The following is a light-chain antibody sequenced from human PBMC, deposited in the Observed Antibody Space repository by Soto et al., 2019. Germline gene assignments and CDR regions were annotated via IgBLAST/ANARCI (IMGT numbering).Light chain of an antibody. CDR2: DAS. J-gene: IGKJ3*01. V-gene: IGKV1-5*01. Sequence: DIQMTQSPSTLSASVGDRVTITCRASQSISSWLAWYQQKPGKAPKLLIYDASSLESGVPSRFSGSGSGTEFTLTISSLQPDDFATYYCHWRFTFGPGTKVDIK. CDR1: QSISSW. CDR3: HWRFT.